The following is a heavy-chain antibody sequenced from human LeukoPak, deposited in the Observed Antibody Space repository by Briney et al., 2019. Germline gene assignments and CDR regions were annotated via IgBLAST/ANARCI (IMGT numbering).Heavy chain of an antibody. Sequence: SETLSLTCAVYGGSFSGYYWSWIRQPPGKGLEWIGEINHSGSTNYNPSLKSRVTISVDTSKNQFSLKLSSVTAADTAVYYCARIPTVTTSNDYFDFWGQGTLVTVSS. CDR3: ARIPTVTTSNDYFDF. V-gene: IGHV4-34*01. CDR2: INHSGST. CDR1: GGSFSGYY. J-gene: IGHJ4*02. D-gene: IGHD4-17*01.